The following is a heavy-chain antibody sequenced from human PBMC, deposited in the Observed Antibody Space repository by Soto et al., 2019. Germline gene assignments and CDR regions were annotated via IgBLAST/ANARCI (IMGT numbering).Heavy chain of an antibody. J-gene: IGHJ6*02. Sequence: ASVKVSCKASGYTFTSYGISWVRQAPGQGLEWMGWISAYNGNTNYAQKLQGRVTMTTDTSTSTAYMELRSLRSDDTAVYSCARSRKYYDFWSGYYLAWGQGTTVTVSS. CDR1: GYTFTSYG. D-gene: IGHD3-3*01. CDR3: ARSRKYYDFWSGYYLA. V-gene: IGHV1-18*01. CDR2: ISAYNGNT.